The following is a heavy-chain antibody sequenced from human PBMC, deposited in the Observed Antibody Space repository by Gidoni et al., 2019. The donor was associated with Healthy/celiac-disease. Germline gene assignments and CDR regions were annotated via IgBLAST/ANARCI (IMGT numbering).Heavy chain of an antibody. CDR2: INWNGGSK. J-gene: IGHJ5*02. D-gene: IGHD6-13*01. CDR1: GFPFSVYG. CDR3: ARDCIAAAGSVGCLDP. V-gene: IGHV3-20*02. Sequence: EVQLVESGGGVVRPGGSLRLSFAASGFPFSVYGMRWVRQAPGKGLEWVSGINWNGGSKGYADSVKGRFNIYRDNAKNSLYMQMNSLRAEDTALYHCARDCIAAAGSVGCLDPWGQGTLVTVSS.